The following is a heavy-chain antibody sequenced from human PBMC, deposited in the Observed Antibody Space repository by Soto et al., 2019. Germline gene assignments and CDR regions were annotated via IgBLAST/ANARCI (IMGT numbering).Heavy chain of an antibody. V-gene: IGHV1-69*13. Sequence: SVKLSWKASGGTFSSYAISWVRQAPGQGLEWMGGIIPIFGTANYAQKFQGRVTITADESTSTAYMELSSLRSEDTAVYYCARERAVRTHLYYYYGMDVCRKRTTVTVSS. J-gene: IGHJ6*04. D-gene: IGHD6-19*01. CDR2: IIPIFGTA. CDR3: ARERAVRTHLYYYYGMDV. CDR1: GGTFSSYA.